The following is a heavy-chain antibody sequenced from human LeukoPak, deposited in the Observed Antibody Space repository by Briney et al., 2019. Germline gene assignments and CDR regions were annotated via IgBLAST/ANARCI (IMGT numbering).Heavy chain of an antibody. J-gene: IGHJ5*02. D-gene: IGHD6-19*01. CDR1: GYSFTSYW. CDR2: IYPGDSDT. V-gene: IGHV5-51*01. CDR3: ARLRSSVGGKQHNYLDP. Sequence: GESLKISCKGSGYSFTSYWIGWVRQMPGKGLDWMGIIYPGDSDTRYSPSFQGQVTISADKSISTTYLQLSSLKASDTAIYYCARLRSSVGGKQHNYLDPWGQGTLVTVSS.